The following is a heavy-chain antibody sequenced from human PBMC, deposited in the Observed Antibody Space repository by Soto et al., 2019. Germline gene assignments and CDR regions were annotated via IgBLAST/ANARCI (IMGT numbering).Heavy chain of an antibody. V-gene: IGHV4-39*07. CDR1: GGSISSSSYY. D-gene: IGHD2-15*01. Sequence: SETLSLTCTVSGGSISSSSYYWGWIRQPPGKGLEWIGSIYYSGSTYYNPSLKSRVTISVDTSKNQFSLKLSSVTAADTAVYYSARNCIRGTPSYYYYYYMHVWGKGTTVTVSS. CDR3: ARNCIRGTPSYYYYYYMHV. CDR2: IYYSGST. J-gene: IGHJ6*03.